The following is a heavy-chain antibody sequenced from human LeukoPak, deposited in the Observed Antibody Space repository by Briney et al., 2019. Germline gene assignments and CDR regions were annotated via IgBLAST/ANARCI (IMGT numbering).Heavy chain of an antibody. Sequence: SETLSLTCTVSGGSISSYYWSWIRQPPGKRLEWIGYIYYSGSTNYNPSLKSRVTISVDTSKNQFSLKLTSVTAADTPVYYCARTTEGGYTYGYFYYYYMDVWGKGTTVTISS. CDR1: GGSISSYY. J-gene: IGHJ6*03. CDR3: ARTTEGGYTYGYFYYYYMDV. V-gene: IGHV4-59*01. D-gene: IGHD5-18*01. CDR2: IYYSGST.